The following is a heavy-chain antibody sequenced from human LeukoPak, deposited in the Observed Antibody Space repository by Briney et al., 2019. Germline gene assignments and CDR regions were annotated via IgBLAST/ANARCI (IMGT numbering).Heavy chain of an antibody. CDR2: IYHSGNT. V-gene: IGHV4-4*02. D-gene: IGHD3-16*01. CDR3: ARLSMITIGGAFDY. J-gene: IGHJ4*02. Sequence: SETLSLTCAVSGVSISSNYWWSWVRQPPGKGLEWIGEIYHSGNTNYNPSLKSRVTISVDKSQNHFSLNLKSVTAADTAVYYCARLSMITIGGAFDYWGQGTLVTASS. CDR1: GVSISSNYW.